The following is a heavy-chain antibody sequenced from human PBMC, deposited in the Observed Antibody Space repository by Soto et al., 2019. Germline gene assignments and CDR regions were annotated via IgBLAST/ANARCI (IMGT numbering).Heavy chain of an antibody. CDR1: GFTFSSYA. Sequence: EVQLLESGGGLVQPGGSLRLSCAASGFTFSSYAMSWVRQAPGKGLEWVSAISGSGGSTYYADSVKGRFTISRDNSKYTLYLQMNSLRVEDTAVYYCAKDGVGAAGTMRHWGQGTLVTVSS. CDR2: ISGSGGST. CDR3: AKDGVGAAGTMRH. V-gene: IGHV3-23*01. D-gene: IGHD6-13*01. J-gene: IGHJ4*02.